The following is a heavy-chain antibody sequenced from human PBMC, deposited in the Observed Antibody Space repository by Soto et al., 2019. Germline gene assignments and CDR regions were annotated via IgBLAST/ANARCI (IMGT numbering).Heavy chain of an antibody. D-gene: IGHD1-1*01. CDR2: ITSSSDST. Sequence: EVQLLESGGGLVQPGGSLRLSCVASGFPFSNFAMSWVRQAPGKGLEWVSVITSSSDSTYFADSVRGRFTISRDNSKNTLSLQLNSLRAEDTAIYYCTTGPFIAGDYWGQGTPVTVTS. CDR3: TTGPFIAGDY. CDR1: GFPFSNFA. J-gene: IGHJ4*02. V-gene: IGHV3-23*01.